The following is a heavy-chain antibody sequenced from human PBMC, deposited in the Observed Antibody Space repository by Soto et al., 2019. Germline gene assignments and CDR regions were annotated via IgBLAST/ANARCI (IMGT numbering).Heavy chain of an antibody. D-gene: IGHD7-27*01. J-gene: IGHJ4*02. V-gene: IGHV2-5*01. CDR2: IYWNDDK. CDR3: ARDLGIFDY. Sequence: GLDLEWLALIYWNDDKRYSPSLKSRLTITKDTSKNQVVLTMTNMDPVDTATYYCARDLGIFDYWGQGTLVTVSS.